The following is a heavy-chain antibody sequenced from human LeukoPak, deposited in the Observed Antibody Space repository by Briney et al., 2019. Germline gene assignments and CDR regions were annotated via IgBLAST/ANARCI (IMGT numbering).Heavy chain of an antibody. CDR3: ARAGRWEGRPHAFDI. CDR1: GGSISSYY. CDR2: IYYSGIT. J-gene: IGHJ3*02. V-gene: IGHV4-59*01. Sequence: PSETLSLTCTVSGGSISSYYWNWIRQPPGKGLEWIGYIYYSGITNYNPSLKSRVTISVDTSKNQFSLKLSSVTAADTALYYCARAGRWEGRPHAFDIWGQGTMVTVSS. D-gene: IGHD1-26*01.